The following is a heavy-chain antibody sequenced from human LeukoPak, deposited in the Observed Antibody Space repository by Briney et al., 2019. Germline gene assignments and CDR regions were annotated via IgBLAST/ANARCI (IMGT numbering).Heavy chain of an antibody. CDR1: GFTFSSFA. J-gene: IGHJ5*02. Sequence: PGGSLRLSCTASGFTFSSFAMTWVRQAPGMGLEWVSAISGSGSTTYYADSVRGRFTISRDNSKNTLYLQMNSLRAEDMSIYYCAKGPRIVYSSSWFDPWGQGTLVIVSS. V-gene: IGHV3-23*01. CDR2: ISGSGSTT. CDR3: AKGPRIVYSSSWFDP. D-gene: IGHD2-8*01.